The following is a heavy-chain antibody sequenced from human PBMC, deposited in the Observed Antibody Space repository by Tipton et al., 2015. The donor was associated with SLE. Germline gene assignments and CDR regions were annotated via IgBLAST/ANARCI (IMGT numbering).Heavy chain of an antibody. CDR2: IYYSGST. CDR3: ARRDSSSWSPIDF. D-gene: IGHD6-13*01. Sequence: TLSLTCTVSGGSISSHYWSWIRQPPGKGLEWIGYIYYSGSTNYNPSLKSRVTISVDTSKNQLSLKMTSVTAADTAVYYCARRDSSSWSPIDFWGQGTLVNVSS. V-gene: IGHV4-59*08. CDR1: GGSISSHY. J-gene: IGHJ4*02.